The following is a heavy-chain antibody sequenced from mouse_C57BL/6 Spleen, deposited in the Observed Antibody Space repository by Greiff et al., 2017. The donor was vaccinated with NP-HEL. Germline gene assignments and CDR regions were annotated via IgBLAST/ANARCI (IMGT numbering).Heavy chain of an antibody. CDR1: GYTFTSYW. V-gene: IGHV1-7*01. D-gene: IGHD1-1*01. CDR3: ARSPFITTVVATDYAMDY. J-gene: IGHJ4*01. Sequence: QVQLKESGAELAKPGASVKLSCKASGYTFTSYWMHWVKQRPGQGLEWIGYINPSSGYTKYNQKFKDKATLTADKSSSTAYMQLSSLTYEDSAVYYCARSPFITTVVATDYAMDYWGQGTSVTVSS. CDR2: INPSSGYT.